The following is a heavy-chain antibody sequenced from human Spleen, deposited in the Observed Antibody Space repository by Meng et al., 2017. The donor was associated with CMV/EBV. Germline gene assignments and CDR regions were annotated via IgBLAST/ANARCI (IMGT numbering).Heavy chain of an antibody. D-gene: IGHD1-14*01. CDR2: VYHTGST. CDR1: DYSISTAYY. V-gene: IGHV4-38-2*02. Sequence: ESLKISCTVSDYSISTAYYWGWIRQPPGRGLEWIGIVYHTGSTYYNPSLKSRLTISMDTSKNQFSLNLSSVTAADTAVYYCARAEPDWYFDLWGRGTLVTVSS. J-gene: IGHJ2*01. CDR3: ARAEPDWYFDL.